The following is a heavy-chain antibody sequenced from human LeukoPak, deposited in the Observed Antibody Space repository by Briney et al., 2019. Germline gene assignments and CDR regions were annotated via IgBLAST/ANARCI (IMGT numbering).Heavy chain of an antibody. Sequence: GGSLRLSCAASGFSVSGNFMSWVRQAPGKGLEWVSVIYSGGTTYYADSVRGRFTISRDNYKNTLYLQMNSLRAEDTAAYYCARDGYGNNYMDVWGKGTTVIVSS. D-gene: IGHD5-18*01. CDR2: IYSGGTT. CDR3: ARDGYGNNYMDV. V-gene: IGHV3-53*01. J-gene: IGHJ6*03. CDR1: GFSVSGNF.